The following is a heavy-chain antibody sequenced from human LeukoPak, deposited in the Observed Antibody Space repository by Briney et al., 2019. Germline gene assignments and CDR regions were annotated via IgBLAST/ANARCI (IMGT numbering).Heavy chain of an antibody. CDR3: AKDNPADSSGYSHRDTAYYFDY. J-gene: IGHJ4*02. CDR1: GFTFSSYD. V-gene: IGHV3-23*01. Sequence: GGSLRLSCAASGFTFSSYDMNWVRRPPGKGLEWVSAITRSGATTYYADSVKGRFTISRDNSKGTLYLQLNSLRAEDTALYYCAKDNPADSSGYSHRDTAYYFDYWGQGTLVTVSS. D-gene: IGHD3-22*01. CDR2: ITRSGATT.